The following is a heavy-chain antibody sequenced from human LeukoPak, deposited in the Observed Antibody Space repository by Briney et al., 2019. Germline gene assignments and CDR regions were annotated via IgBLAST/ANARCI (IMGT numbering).Heavy chain of an antibody. D-gene: IGHD3-10*01. CDR1: GTSISSYY. J-gene: IGHJ3*01. V-gene: IGHV4-59*01. CDR2: IKYGGDT. CDR3: SREGSSSFAFDF. Sequence: PSETLSLTCSVSGTSISSYYWSWIRQPPGKGLEWIGNIKYGGDTNYNPSLKSRVAISVDTSKNQLSLRLNSVNAADPAVYYCSREGSSSFAFDFWGRGTMATVSS.